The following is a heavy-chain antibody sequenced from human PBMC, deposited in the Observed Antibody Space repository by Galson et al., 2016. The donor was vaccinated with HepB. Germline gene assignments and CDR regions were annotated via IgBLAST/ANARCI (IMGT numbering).Heavy chain of an antibody. Sequence: SETLSLTCAVYGGSFSGYYWSWIRQPPGKGLEWIGEINHSGSTNYNPSLKSRVTISVDTSKNQFSLKLSSVTAADTAVYYCAREPRGVIITSYYYGMDVWGQGTTVTVSS. J-gene: IGHJ6*02. D-gene: IGHD3-10*01. CDR2: INHSGST. V-gene: IGHV4-34*01. CDR1: GGSFSGYY. CDR3: AREPRGVIITSYYYGMDV.